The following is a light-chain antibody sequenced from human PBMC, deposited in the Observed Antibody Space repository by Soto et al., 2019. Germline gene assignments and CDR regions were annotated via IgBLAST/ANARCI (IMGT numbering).Light chain of an antibody. CDR2: DVN. CDR1: SNDVGRFDY. V-gene: IGLV2-11*01. Sequence: LTQPRSVSGSPGQSVTISCTGTSNDVGRFDYVSWYQQHPGKAPKVIIYDVNERPSGVPNRFSGSKSGNTASLTISGLQADAEADYYCCSYAGSSTPYVFGTGTKVTVL. CDR3: CSYAGSSTPYV. J-gene: IGLJ1*01.